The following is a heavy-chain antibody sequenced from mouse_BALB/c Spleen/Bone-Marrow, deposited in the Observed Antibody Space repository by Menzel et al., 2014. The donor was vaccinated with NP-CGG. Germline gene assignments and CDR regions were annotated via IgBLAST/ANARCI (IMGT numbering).Heavy chain of an antibody. CDR1: GFDFSRYW. V-gene: IGHV4-1*02. D-gene: IGHD2-3*01. CDR3: ARLGYYGGFAY. CDR2: INPDSTTI. Sequence: EVKLMESGGGLVQPGGSLKLSCAVSGFDFSRYWMGWVRQAPGKGLGWIGEINPDSTTINYTPSLKYKFIISRDNAKNTLYLQMSNVRSEDTALYYCARLGYYGGFAYWGQGTLVTVSA. J-gene: IGHJ3*01.